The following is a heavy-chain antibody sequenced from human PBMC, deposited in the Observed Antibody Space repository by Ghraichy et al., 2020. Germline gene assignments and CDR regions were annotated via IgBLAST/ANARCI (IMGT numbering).Heavy chain of an antibody. V-gene: IGHV3-33*01. CDR1: GFTFSSYG. CDR3: ARAAGVVAANFDY. J-gene: IGHJ4*02. CDR2: IWYDGSNK. D-gene: IGHD2-15*01. Sequence: GGSLKLSCAASGFTFSSYGMHWVRQAPGKGLEWVAVIWYDGSNKYYADSVKGRFTISRDNSKNTLYLQMNSLRAEDTAVYYCARAAGVVAANFDYWGQGTLVTVSS.